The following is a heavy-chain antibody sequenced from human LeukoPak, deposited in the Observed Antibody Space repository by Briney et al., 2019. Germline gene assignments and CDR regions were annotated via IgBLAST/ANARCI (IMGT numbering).Heavy chain of an antibody. V-gene: IGHV5-51*01. CDR1: GYSFTSYC. CDR3: ARRAVSTSLVDY. J-gene: IGHJ4*02. D-gene: IGHD4-17*01. Sequence: GESLKISCKGSGYSFTSYCISWVRQMPGKGLEWMGIIYPGDSDTRYSPSFQGQVTISADKSISAAYLQWSSLKASDTAMYYCARRAVSTSLVDYWGQGTLVTVSS. CDR2: IYPGDSDT.